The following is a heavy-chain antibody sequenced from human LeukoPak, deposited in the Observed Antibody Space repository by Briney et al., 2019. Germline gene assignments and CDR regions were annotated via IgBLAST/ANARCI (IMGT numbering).Heavy chain of an antibody. Sequence: VASVKVSCKASGGTFSSYAISWVRQAPGQGLEWMGGIIPIFGTANYAQKFQGRVTITADESTSTAYMELSSLRSEDTAVYYCARASIAARYYYYGMDVWGQGTTVTVSS. CDR2: IIPIFGTA. J-gene: IGHJ6*02. V-gene: IGHV1-69*13. CDR1: GGTFSSYA. CDR3: ARASIAARYYYYGMDV. D-gene: IGHD6-6*01.